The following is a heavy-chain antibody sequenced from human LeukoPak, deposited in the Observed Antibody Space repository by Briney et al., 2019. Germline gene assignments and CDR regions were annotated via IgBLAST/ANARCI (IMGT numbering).Heavy chain of an antibody. V-gene: IGHV3-74*01. CDR3: VRVRYCSSITSCLNWFDP. J-gene: IGHJ5*02. Sequence: GGSLRLSCAASGFNLSGYWMNWVRQAPGKGLVWVSRINSDGSRTNYADSVKGRFTISRDNAKNTLYLQMNSLRAEDTAVYYCVRVRYCSSITSCLNWFDPWGQGTLVTVSS. CDR2: INSDGSRT. CDR1: GFNLSGYW. D-gene: IGHD2-2*01.